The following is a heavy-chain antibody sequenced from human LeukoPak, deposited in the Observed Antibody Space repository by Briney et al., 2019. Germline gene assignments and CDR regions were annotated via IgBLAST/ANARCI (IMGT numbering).Heavy chain of an antibody. CDR3: AGSGSFPSEGVDY. J-gene: IGHJ4*02. V-gene: IGHV3-53*01. Sequence: PGGSLRLSCAASGFTVSSNYMSWVRQAPGKGLEWVSVIYSGGSTYYADSVKGRFTISRDNSKNTLYLQMNSLRAEDTAVYYCAGSGSFPSEGVDYWGQGTLVTISS. CDR1: GFTVSSNY. CDR2: IYSGGST. D-gene: IGHD1-26*01.